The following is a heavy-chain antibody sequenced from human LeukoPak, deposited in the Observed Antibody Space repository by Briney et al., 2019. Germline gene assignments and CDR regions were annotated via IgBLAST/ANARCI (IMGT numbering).Heavy chain of an antibody. V-gene: IGHV3-48*01. CDR1: GFTFSSYW. D-gene: IGHD2-2*02. Sequence: GGSLRLSCAASGFTFSSYWMHWVRQAPGKGLEWVSYISSSSSTIYYADSVKGRFTISRDNAKNSLYLQMNSLRADDTAVYYCARTFRLSAIEDWFAPWGQGTLVTVSS. J-gene: IGHJ5*02. CDR2: ISSSSSTI. CDR3: ARTFRLSAIEDWFAP.